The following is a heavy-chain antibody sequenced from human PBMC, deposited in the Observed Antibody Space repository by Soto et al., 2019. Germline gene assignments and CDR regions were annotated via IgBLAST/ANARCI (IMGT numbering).Heavy chain of an antibody. J-gene: IGHJ5*02. CDR1: GFTFSSYW. D-gene: IGHD2-2*01. V-gene: IGHV3-7*03. Sequence: EVQLVESGGGLVQPGGSLRLSCAASGFTFSSYWMSWVRQAPGKGLEWVANIKQDGSEKYYVDSVKGQFTISRDNAKNSLYLQMNSLRAEDTAVYYCARDAGRYCSSTSCRYNWFDPWGQGTLVTVSS. CDR2: IKQDGSEK. CDR3: ARDAGRYCSSTSCRYNWFDP.